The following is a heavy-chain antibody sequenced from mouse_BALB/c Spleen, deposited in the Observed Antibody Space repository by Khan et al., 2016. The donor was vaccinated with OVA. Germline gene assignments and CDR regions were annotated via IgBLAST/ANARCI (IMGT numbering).Heavy chain of an antibody. CDR3: ASHLTGSFAY. Sequence: EVELVESGGDLVKPGGSLKLSCAASGLIFSSYSMSWVRQTPDKRLEWVATISSGGDYTYYPDSVKGRFTISRDDAKNTLYLQMSSLKSEDTAMYYCASHLTGSFAYWGQGTLVTVSA. D-gene: IGHD4-1*01. CDR2: ISSGGDYT. CDR1: GLIFSSYS. V-gene: IGHV5-6*01. J-gene: IGHJ3*01.